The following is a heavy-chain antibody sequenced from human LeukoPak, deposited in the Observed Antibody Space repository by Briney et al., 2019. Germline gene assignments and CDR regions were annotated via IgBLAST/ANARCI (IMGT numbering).Heavy chain of an antibody. V-gene: IGHV3-23*01. D-gene: IGHD2-15*01. J-gene: IGHJ6*03. CDR3: AMGYCSGGSCYGYYYYYMGV. CDR1: GFTFSSYA. CDR2: ISGSGGST. Sequence: GGSLRLSCAASGFTFSSYAMSWVRQAPGKGLEWVSAISGSGGSTYYADSVKGRFTISRDNSKNTLYLQMNSLRAEDTAVYYCAMGYCSGGSCYGYYYYYMGVWGKGTTVTVSS.